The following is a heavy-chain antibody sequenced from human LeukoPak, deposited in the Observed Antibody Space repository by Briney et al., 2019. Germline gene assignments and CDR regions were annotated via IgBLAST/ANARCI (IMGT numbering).Heavy chain of an antibody. V-gene: IGHV3-30-3*01. Sequence: QPGRSLRLSCAASGFTVSSYAMHWVRQAPGKGLEWVAVISYDGSNKYYADSVKGRFTISRDNSKNTLYLQMNSLRAEDTAVYYCARGGSSSFLYYFDYWGQGTLVTVSS. CDR1: GFTVSSYA. J-gene: IGHJ4*02. CDR3: ARGGSSSFLYYFDY. CDR2: ISYDGSNK. D-gene: IGHD6-6*01.